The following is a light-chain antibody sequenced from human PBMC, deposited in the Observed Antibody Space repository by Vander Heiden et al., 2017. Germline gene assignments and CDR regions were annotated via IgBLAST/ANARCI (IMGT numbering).Light chain of an antibody. CDR3: QQRTNGVT. J-gene: IGKJ4*01. CDR1: QSVSSN. CDR2: DES. V-gene: IGKV3-11*01. Sequence: DSVSTRCPGTLSISPGVRPTLACRASQSVSSNLPCAKQKPGQATRLLIYDESNRATGIPARFSGSGSGTDFTLTISSLEPEDFAVYYCQQRTNGVTFGGGTKVEIK.